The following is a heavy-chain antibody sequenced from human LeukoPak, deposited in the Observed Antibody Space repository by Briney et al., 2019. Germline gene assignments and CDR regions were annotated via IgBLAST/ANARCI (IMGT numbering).Heavy chain of an antibody. J-gene: IGHJ4*02. V-gene: IGHV3-73*01. CDR3: GSCDSSGQYGPTY. Sequence: PGGSLRLSRAGSGFTFSDSDIHWLRQASGKGLEWICRITDNAGYYPPVYGASVQGRFTISRDDSKHTAYLQMDSLKTEDTALYYCGSCDSSGQYGPTYLGQGTLLTVSS. CDR2: ITDNAGYYPP. D-gene: IGHD3-22*01. CDR1: GFTFSDSD.